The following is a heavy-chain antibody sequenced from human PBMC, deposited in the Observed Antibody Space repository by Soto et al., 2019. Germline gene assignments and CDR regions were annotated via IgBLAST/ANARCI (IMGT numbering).Heavy chain of an antibody. J-gene: IGHJ4*02. V-gene: IGHV4-59*01. CDR3: TRVGGYYGDYPNFDY. Sequence: SETLSLTCSVSGSPIRNYYWSWIRQPPGKGLEWIGNIYYSGSTNYNPSLKGRVFISVDSSRRQLSLRLNSLTAADTAVYYCTRVGGYYGDYPNFDYWGQGALVTVSS. D-gene: IGHD4-17*01. CDR2: IYYSGST. CDR1: GSPIRNYY.